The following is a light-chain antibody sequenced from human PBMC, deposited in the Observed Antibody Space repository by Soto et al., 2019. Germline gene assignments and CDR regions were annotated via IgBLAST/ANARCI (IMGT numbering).Light chain of an antibody. Sequence: DIVMTQSPLSLPVTPGEPASISCRSSQSLLHSNGYNYLDWYLQKQGQSPQLLIYLGSNRASGVPDRLSGSGSGTDFTLKISRVEAEDVGVYYCMQALQTPRTFGQGTKLEIK. CDR3: MQALQTPRT. CDR1: QSLLHSNGYNY. CDR2: LGS. V-gene: IGKV2-28*01. J-gene: IGKJ2*01.